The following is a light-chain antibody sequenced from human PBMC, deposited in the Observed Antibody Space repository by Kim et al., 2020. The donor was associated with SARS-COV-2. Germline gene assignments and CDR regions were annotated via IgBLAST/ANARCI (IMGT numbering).Light chain of an antibody. CDR1: SSDVGGHNY. Sequence: QSALTQPASVSGSPGQSITISCTGTSSDVGGHNYVCWYQQHPGKAPKLMIYDVSTRPSGVSNRFSGSKSGNTASLTISGLQAEDEADYYCSSYTSSSTWVFGGGPKLTVL. CDR2: DVS. CDR3: SSYTSSSTWV. J-gene: IGLJ3*02. V-gene: IGLV2-14*03.